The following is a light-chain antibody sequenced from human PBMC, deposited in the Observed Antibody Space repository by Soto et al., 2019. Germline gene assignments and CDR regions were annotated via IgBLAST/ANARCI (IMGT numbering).Light chain of an antibody. Sequence: QSALTQPASVSGSPGQSITISCTGTSSDVGGNHVSWYQQQPGKAPRLIIYDVSNRTSGISNRFSGSKSDNTASLTISGLQADDEADYYCSSHTSSSRYVFGTGTKLTV. CDR1: SSDVGGNH. CDR3: SSHTSSSRYV. V-gene: IGLV2-14*01. CDR2: DVS. J-gene: IGLJ1*01.